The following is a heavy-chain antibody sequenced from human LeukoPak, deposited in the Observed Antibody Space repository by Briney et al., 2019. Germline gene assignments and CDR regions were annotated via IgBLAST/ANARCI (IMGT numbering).Heavy chain of an antibody. V-gene: IGHV3-21*01. D-gene: IGHD6-19*01. Sequence: PGGSLRLSCAASGFTFSSYSMNWVRHAPGKGLEWVSSISSSSSYIYYADSVKGRFTISRDNAKNSLYLQMNSLRAEDTAVYYCARDWGSSGWRYYYYGMDVWGKGTTVTVSS. CDR2: ISSSSSYI. CDR3: ARDWGSSGWRYYYYGMDV. J-gene: IGHJ6*04. CDR1: GFTFSSYS.